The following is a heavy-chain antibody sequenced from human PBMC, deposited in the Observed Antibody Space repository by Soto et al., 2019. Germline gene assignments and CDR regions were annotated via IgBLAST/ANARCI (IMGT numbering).Heavy chain of an antibody. CDR3: GREPGGGGY. CDR2: IYSGGYT. D-gene: IGHD3-10*01. Sequence: EVQLVESGGGLIQPGGSLRLSCAVSGFTVSNNYMSWVRQAPGKGLEGVSVIYSGGYTAYGDSVKGRFTISRDNSKNTLYLKKNSLGAHDRAVFYWGREPGGGGYWGQGTLVTVSS. V-gene: IGHV3-53*01. CDR1: GFTVSNNY. J-gene: IGHJ4*02.